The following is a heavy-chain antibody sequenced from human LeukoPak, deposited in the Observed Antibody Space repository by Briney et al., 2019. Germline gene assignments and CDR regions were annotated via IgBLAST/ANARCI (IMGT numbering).Heavy chain of an antibody. V-gene: IGHV3-21*01. CDR2: ISSSSSYI. Sequence: GGSLRLSCAASGFTFSSYSMNWVRQAPGKGLEWVSSISSSSSYIYYADSVKGRFTISRHNAKNSLYLQMNSLRAEDTAVYYCARDREGLLWFGGQGTLVTVSS. CDR1: GFTFSSYS. CDR3: ARDREGLLWF. D-gene: IGHD3-10*01. J-gene: IGHJ4*02.